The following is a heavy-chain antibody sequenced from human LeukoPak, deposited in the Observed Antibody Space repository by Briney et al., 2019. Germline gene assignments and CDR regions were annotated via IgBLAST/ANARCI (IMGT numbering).Heavy chain of an antibody. CDR1: GGSISSSNW. D-gene: IGHD3/OR15-3a*01. V-gene: IGHV4-39*01. Sequence: SETLSLTCAVSGGSISSSNWWSWVCQPPGKGLEWIGSIYYSGSTYYNPSLKSRVTISVDTFKNQFSLKLRSVTAADTPVYYCAGHFGTWGQGTLVTVSS. J-gene: IGHJ4*02. CDR3: AGHFGT. CDR2: IYYSGST.